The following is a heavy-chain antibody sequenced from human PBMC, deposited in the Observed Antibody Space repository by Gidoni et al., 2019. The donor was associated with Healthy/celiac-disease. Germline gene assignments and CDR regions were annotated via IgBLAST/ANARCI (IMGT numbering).Heavy chain of an antibody. CDR1: GGSFSGYY. CDR3: ARDSASLVY. J-gene: IGHJ4*02. V-gene: IGHV4-34*01. D-gene: IGHD2-8*02. CDR2: INHSGST. Sequence: QVQLQQWGAGLLKPSETLSLTCAVYGGSFSGYYWSLIRQPPGKGLEWIGEINHSGSTNYNPSLKSRVTISVDTSKNQFSLKVSSVNAADTAVYYCARDSASLVYWGQGTLVTVSS.